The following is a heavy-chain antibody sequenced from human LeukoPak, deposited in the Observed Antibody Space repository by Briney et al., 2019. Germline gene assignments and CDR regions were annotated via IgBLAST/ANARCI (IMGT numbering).Heavy chain of an antibody. CDR3: AIPFGVLTAKVRDY. CDR2: ISGSGGST. Sequence: PGGSLRLSCAASGFTFSSYAMSWVRQAPGKGLEWVSAISGSGGSTYYADSEKGRFNISRDIPKDSLYLQMNSLRAEDTDVYYCAIPFGVLTAKVRDYCGPRTLWTVSS. V-gene: IGHV3-23*01. J-gene: IGHJ4*02. CDR1: GFTFSSYA. D-gene: IGHD3-10*01.